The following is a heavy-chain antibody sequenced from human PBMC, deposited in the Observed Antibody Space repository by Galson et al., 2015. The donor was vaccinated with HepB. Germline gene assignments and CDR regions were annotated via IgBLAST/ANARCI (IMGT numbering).Heavy chain of an antibody. CDR3: AREIRGRWCYFDY. D-gene: IGHD2-8*01. CDR1: GFAFSSYG. V-gene: IGHV3-33*01. CDR2: IWHDGSNE. Sequence: SLRLSCAASGFAFSSYGMNWVRQAPGKGLEWVAVIWHDGSNEDYVDSVKGRFTISRDNSKNTLYLQMNSLRAEDTAVYYCAREIRGRWCYFDYWGQGTLVTVSS. J-gene: IGHJ4*02.